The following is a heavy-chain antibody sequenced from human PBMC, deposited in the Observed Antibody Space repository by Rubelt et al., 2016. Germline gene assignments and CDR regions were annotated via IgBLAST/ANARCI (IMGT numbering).Heavy chain of an antibody. J-gene: IGHJ4*02. CDR1: VGSFSGYY. CDR3: AREGVRVATDY. D-gene: IGHD5-12*01. V-gene: IGHV4-34*01. CDR2: INHSGST. Sequence: QVQLQQWGAGLLKPSETLSLTCAVYVGSFSGYYWSWIRQPPGKGLEWIGEINHSGSTNYNRSLKGVVTISVDTSKNRFSVKLRSVTAADTAVYYCAREGVRVATDYWGQGTLVTVSS.